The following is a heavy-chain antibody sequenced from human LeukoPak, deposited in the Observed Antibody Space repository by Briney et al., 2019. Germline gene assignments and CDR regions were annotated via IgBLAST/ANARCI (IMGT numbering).Heavy chain of an antibody. J-gene: IGHJ4*02. V-gene: IGHV2-5*01. D-gene: IGHD5-18*01. CDR3: ARTRYGYYPDY. Sequence: SGPTLVKPTQTLTLTCTFSGLSLSTSGVGVGWIRQPPGKALEWLALVYWNDDKRYSPSLMSRLTITKDTSKNQVILTMTNMGPADTARYYCARTRYGYYPDYWGQGTLVTVSS. CDR2: VYWNDDK. CDR1: GLSLSTSGVG.